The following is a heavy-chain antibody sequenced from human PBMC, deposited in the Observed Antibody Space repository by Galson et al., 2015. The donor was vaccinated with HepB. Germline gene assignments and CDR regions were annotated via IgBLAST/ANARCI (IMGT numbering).Heavy chain of an antibody. D-gene: IGHD2-2*01. CDR2: INHSGST. CDR3: ARGGARFSPYIVVVPADRPGKRPKQINGMDV. V-gene: IGHV4-34*01. Sequence: ETLSLTCAVYGGSFSGYYWSWIRQPPGKGLEWIGEINHSGSTNYNPSLKSRVTISVDTSKNRFSLKLSSVTAADTAVYYCARGGARFSPYIVVVPADRPGKRPKQINGMDVWGQGTTVTVSS. CDR1: GGSFSGYY. J-gene: IGHJ6*02.